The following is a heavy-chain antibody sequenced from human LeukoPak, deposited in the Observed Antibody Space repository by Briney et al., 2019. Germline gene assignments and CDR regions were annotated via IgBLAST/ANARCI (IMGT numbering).Heavy chain of an antibody. Sequence: SETLSLICSVSGGSILYNCWSWIRQPPGKGLEWIASVCYSATANYNPSLQSRVTLSVDSSKSQFSLKLSSVTAADTAVYYCARLEEDLTLGVAGYWFVPWGQGTLVTVS. J-gene: IGHJ5*02. V-gene: IGHV4-59*01. CDR3: ARLEEDLTLGVAGYWFVP. D-gene: IGHD3-16*01. CDR2: VCYSATA. CDR1: GGSILYNC.